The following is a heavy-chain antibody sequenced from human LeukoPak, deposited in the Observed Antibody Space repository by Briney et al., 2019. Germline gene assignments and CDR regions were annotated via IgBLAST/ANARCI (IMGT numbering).Heavy chain of an antibody. CDR2: IYSGGST. CDR1: GFTVSSNY. Sequence: GGSLRLSCAASGFTVSSNYMSWFRQAPGKGLEWVSVIYSGGSTYYADSVKGRFTISRDNSKNTLYLQMNSLRAEDTAVYYCARDGASYGSGSYYNQAPLDSIYYYGMDVWGQGTMVTVSS. CDR3: ARDGASYGSGSYYNQAPLDSIYYYGMDV. V-gene: IGHV3-66*01. D-gene: IGHD3-10*01. J-gene: IGHJ6*02.